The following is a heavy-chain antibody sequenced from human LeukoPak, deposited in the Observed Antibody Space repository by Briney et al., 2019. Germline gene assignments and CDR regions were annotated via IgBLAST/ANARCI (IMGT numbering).Heavy chain of an antibody. Sequence: PGGSLRPSCAASGFTFSSYWMSWVRQAPGKGLEWVANIKQDGSEKYYGDSVKGRFTISRDNAKNSLYLQMNSLKAEDTAVYYCARDGVGFDYWGQGTLVTVSS. CDR3: ARDGVGFDY. CDR2: IKQDGSEK. D-gene: IGHD3-3*01. J-gene: IGHJ4*02. CDR1: GFTFSSYW. V-gene: IGHV3-7*01.